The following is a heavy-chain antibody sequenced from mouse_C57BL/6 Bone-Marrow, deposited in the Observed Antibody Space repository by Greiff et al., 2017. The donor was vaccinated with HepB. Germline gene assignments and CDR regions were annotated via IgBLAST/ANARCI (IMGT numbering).Heavy chain of an antibody. CDR3: ARNYYGSRREYFDV. J-gene: IGHJ1*03. CDR2: IWTGGGT. CDR1: GFSLTSYA. V-gene: IGHV2-9-1*01. Sequence: VKLMESGPGLVAPSQSLSITCTVSGFSLTSYAISWVRQPPGKGLEWLGVIWTGGGTNYNSALKSRLSISKDNSKSQVFLKMNSLQTDDTARYYCARNYYGSRREYFDVWGTGTTVTVSS. D-gene: IGHD1-1*01.